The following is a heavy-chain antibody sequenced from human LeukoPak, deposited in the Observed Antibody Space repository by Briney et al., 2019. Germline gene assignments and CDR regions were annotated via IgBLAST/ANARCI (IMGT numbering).Heavy chain of an antibody. V-gene: IGHV4-59*08. CDR2: LHNTGSS. D-gene: IGHD4-17*01. CDR1: GGSISSYY. Sequence: PSETLSLTCTVSGGSISSYYWSWIRQPPGKGLEWIGYLHNTGSSDYNPSLKSRVTISADTSKNQFSLKLSSVTAADTAVYYCTRGTETTNYFDYWGQGTLVTVSS. CDR3: TRGTETTNYFDY. J-gene: IGHJ4*02.